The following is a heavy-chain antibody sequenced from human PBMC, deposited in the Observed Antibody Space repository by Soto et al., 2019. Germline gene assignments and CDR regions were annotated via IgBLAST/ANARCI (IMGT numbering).Heavy chain of an antibody. D-gene: IGHD6-19*01. V-gene: IGHV2-26*01. Sequence: HVTLKESGPVLVNPTEPLTLTCTVSVFSLSNGKVGVSWIRQPPGKALEWLAHIFSNDEKSYRTSLKSRLTISEDTSKSQVVLTMTNVDPVDTATYYCARILFGRSVAGGYFYMDVWGKGTTVTVSS. J-gene: IGHJ6*03. CDR2: IFSNDEK. CDR3: ARILFGRSVAGGYFYMDV. CDR1: VFSLSNGKVG.